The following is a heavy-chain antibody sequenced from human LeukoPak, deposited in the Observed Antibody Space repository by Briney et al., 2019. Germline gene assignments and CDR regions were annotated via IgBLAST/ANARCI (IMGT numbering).Heavy chain of an antibody. CDR2: ISGTGAFT. V-gene: IGHV3-23*01. Sequence: GGSLRLSCAASGFTFTNYAMSWVRQAPGKGLESVSVISGTGAFTYYADSVKGRFIISRDNSKNTLYLQMNSLRAEDTAVYYCAKEGVFDYYGSGSLYYFDYWGQGTLVTVSS. D-gene: IGHD3-10*01. J-gene: IGHJ4*02. CDR3: AKEGVFDYYGSGSLYYFDY. CDR1: GFTFTNYA.